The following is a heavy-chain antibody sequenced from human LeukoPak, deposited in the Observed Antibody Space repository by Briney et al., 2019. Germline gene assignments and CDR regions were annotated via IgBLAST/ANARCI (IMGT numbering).Heavy chain of an antibody. CDR3: AKVLAPSPLLRGVIMVFDY. CDR1: GFTFNRNV. V-gene: IGHV3-23*01. CDR2: IIDDGSST. D-gene: IGHD3-10*01. Sequence: GGSLRLSCAASGFTFNRNVMSWVRQAPGKGLEWVSAIIDDGSSTYYADSVKGRFTISRDNSKNTLYLRMNSLRAEDTAVYYCAKVLAPSPLLRGVIMVFDYWGQGTLVTVSS. J-gene: IGHJ4*02.